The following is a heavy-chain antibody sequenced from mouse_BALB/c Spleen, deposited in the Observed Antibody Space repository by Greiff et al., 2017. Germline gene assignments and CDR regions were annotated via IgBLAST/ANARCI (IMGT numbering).Heavy chain of an antibody. D-gene: IGHD4-1*01. V-gene: IGHV14-3*02. J-gene: IGHJ2*01. CDR1: GFNIKDTY. CDR2: IDPANGNT. Sequence: EVQLQQSGAELVKPGASVKLSCTASGFNIKDTYMHWVKQRPEQGLEWIGRIDPANGNTKYDPKFQGKATITADTSSNTAYLQLSSLTSEDTAVYYCARWDYRGYFDYWGQGTTLTVSS. CDR3: ARWDYRGYFDY.